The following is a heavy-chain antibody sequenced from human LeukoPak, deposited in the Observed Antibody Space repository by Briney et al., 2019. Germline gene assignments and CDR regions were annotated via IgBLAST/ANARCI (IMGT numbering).Heavy chain of an antibody. CDR2: INHSGST. J-gene: IGHJ5*02. CDR1: GGSFSGYY. V-gene: IGHV4-34*01. D-gene: IGHD2-2*01. Sequence: PSETLSLTCAVYGGSFSGYYWSWIRQSPGKGLEWIGEINHSGSTNYNPSLKSRVTISVDTSKNQFSLKLSSVTAADTAVYYCARGTYIVVASAAAAYNWFDPWGQGTLVTVSS. CDR3: ARGTYIVVASAAAAYNWFDP.